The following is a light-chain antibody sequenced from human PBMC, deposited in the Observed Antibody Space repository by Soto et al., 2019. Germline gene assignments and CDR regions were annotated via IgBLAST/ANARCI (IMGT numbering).Light chain of an antibody. CDR1: QTVSITY. V-gene: IGKV3-20*01. CDR2: GAS. Sequence: VLTQSPGTLSLSPGESATLSCRASQTVSITYLTWYQQKPGQAPRLLIFGASKRATGIPGRFSGSGSGTDFTLTISRLEPEDFAVYYCQQYGSSFGQGTKVDIK. CDR3: QQYGSS. J-gene: IGKJ1*01.